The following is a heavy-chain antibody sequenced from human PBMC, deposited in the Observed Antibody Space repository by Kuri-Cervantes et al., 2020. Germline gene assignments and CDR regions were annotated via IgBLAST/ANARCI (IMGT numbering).Heavy chain of an antibody. V-gene: IGHV1-69*02. CDR1: GGTFSSYT. D-gene: IGHD2-2*01. J-gene: IGHJ5*02. CDR3: ARSAPQYCSSTSCYFWFDP. CDR2: IIPILGIA. Sequence: SVKVSCKASGGTFSSYTISWVRQAPGQGREWMGRIIPILGIANYAQKFQGRVTITADNSTSTAYMELSSLRAEDTAVYYCARSAPQYCSSTSCYFWFDPWGQGTLVTVSS.